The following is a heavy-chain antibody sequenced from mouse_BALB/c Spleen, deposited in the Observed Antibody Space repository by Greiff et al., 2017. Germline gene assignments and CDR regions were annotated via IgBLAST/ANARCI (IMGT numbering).Heavy chain of an antibody. CDR2: IDPANGNT. CDR3: ARCAATAMDY. J-gene: IGHJ4*01. CDR1: GFNIKDTY. V-gene: IGHV14-3*02. Sequence: VQLQQSGAELVKPGASVKLSCTASGFNIKDTYMHWAKQRPEQGLEWIGRIDPANGNTKYDPKFQGKATITADTSSNTAYLQLSSLTSEDTAVYYCARCAATAMDYWGQGTSVTVSS. D-gene: IGHD1-2*01.